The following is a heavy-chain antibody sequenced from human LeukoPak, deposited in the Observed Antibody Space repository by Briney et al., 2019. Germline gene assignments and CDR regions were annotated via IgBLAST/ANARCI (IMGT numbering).Heavy chain of an antibody. V-gene: IGHV3-23*01. J-gene: IGHJ4*02. Sequence: GGSLRLSCTASGFTFDDYAMHWVRQAPGKGLEWVSGISESAGSTNYADSVKGRFTISRDNSKNTLYLQMNNLRAQDTAVYYCAKGGFAYSGSYPDSWGQGTLVTVSS. D-gene: IGHD1-26*01. CDR1: GFTFDDYA. CDR2: ISESAGST. CDR3: AKGGFAYSGSYPDS.